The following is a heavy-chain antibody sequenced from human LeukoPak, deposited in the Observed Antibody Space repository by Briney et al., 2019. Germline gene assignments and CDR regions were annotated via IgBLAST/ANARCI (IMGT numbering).Heavy chain of an antibody. V-gene: IGHV1-69*13. CDR1: GGTFSSYA. J-gene: IGHJ4*02. D-gene: IGHD3-16*01. Sequence: SVKDSCKTSGGTFSSYAISWVRQAPGQGLEWMGGIIPIFGTPSYAQKFQGRVTITADESTSTAYMELSSLRSEDTAVYYCARDKILGRRGKGEFDYWGQGTLVTVSS. CDR3: ARDKILGRRGKGEFDY. CDR2: IIPIFGTP.